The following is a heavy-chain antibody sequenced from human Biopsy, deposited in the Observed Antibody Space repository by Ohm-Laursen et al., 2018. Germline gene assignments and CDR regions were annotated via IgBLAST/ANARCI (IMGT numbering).Heavy chain of an antibody. CDR1: GYTFTDSY. D-gene: IGHD1-26*01. V-gene: IGHV1-2*02. CDR2: INPNSGGT. CDR3: ARGGLNYWYFDL. J-gene: IGHJ2*01. Sequence: GASVKVSCNVSGYTFTDSYMHWVRQAPGQGLEWMGWINPNSGGTNYAQKFQGRVTMTRDTSMSTAYMELNRLRSDDTAVYYCARGGLNYWYFDLWGRGTLVTVSS.